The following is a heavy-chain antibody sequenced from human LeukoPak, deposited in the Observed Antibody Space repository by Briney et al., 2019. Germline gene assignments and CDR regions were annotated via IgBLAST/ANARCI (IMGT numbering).Heavy chain of an antibody. V-gene: IGHV1-69*01. Sequence: SVRVSCKASGGTFSSYAISWVRQAPGQGLEWMGGIIPIFGTANYAQKFQGRVTITADESTSTAYMELSSLRSEDTAVYYCARGSNYDFWSGRTYYYYGMDVWGQGTTVTVSS. D-gene: IGHD3-3*01. CDR2: IIPIFGTA. CDR3: ARGSNYDFWSGRTYYYYGMDV. CDR1: GGTFSSYA. J-gene: IGHJ6*02.